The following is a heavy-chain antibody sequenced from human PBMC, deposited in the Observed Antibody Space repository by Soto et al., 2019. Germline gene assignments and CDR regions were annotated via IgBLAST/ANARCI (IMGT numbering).Heavy chain of an antibody. D-gene: IGHD3-16*01. CDR3: ARVFLNYDYIWGIYGPNDY. V-gene: IGHV3-21*01. CDR1: GFTFSSYS. CDR2: ISSSSSYI. J-gene: IGHJ4*02. Sequence: GGSLRLSCAASGFTFSSYSMNWVRQAPGKGLEWVSSISSSSSYIYYADSVKGRFTITRDNAKNSLYLQMNSLRAEDTAVYYCARVFLNYDYIWGIYGPNDYWGQGTLVTVSS.